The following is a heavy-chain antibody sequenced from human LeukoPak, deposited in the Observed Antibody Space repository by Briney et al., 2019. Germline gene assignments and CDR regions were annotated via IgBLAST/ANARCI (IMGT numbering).Heavy chain of an antibody. Sequence: SETLSLTCTVSGGSISSGSYCWSWIRQPAGKGLEWVGRFYTSGSTNYNPSLKSRVTISVDTSKNQFSLKLSSVTAADTAVYYCARDTVGYCSSTSCPYYYYYYMDVWGKGTTVTVSS. CDR1: GGSISSGSYC. V-gene: IGHV4-61*02. J-gene: IGHJ6*03. CDR3: ARDTVGYCSSTSCPYYYYYYMDV. CDR2: FYTSGST. D-gene: IGHD2-2*01.